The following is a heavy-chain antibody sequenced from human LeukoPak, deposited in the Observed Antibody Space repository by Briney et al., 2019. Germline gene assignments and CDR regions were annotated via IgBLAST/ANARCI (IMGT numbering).Heavy chain of an antibody. CDR3: ARDTVEFDYYDSSPMDY. J-gene: IGHJ4*02. D-gene: IGHD3-22*01. V-gene: IGHV4-38-2*02. CDR2: IYHSGDT. CDR1: GYSVSSGYY. Sequence: PSETLSLTCTVSGYSVSSGYYWGWIRQPPGKGLEWIARIYHSGDTYYNPSLKSRVTISVDTSKNQFSLKLSSVTAADTAVYYCARDTVEFDYYDSSPMDYWGQGTLVTVSS.